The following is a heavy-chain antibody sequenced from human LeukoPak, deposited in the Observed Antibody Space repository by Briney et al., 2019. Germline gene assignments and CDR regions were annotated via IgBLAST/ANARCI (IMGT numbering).Heavy chain of an antibody. V-gene: IGHV7-4-1*02. CDR1: GYTFTSYA. D-gene: IGHD3-9*01. CDR2: INTNTGNP. CDR3: ARPGVLRYFDWLYPSYYYYYYYYMDV. J-gene: IGHJ6*03. Sequence: ASVKVSCKASGYTFTSYAMNWVRQAPGQGLEWMGWINTNTGNPTYAQGFTGRFVFSLDTSVSTAYLQISSLKAEDTAVYYCARPGVLRYFDWLYPSYYYYYYYYMDVWGKGTTVTVSS.